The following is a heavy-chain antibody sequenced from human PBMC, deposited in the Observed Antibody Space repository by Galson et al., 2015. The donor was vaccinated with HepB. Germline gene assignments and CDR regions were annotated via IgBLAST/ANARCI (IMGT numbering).Heavy chain of an antibody. J-gene: IGHJ4*02. Sequence: SLRLSCAASGFTFSSYGMHWVRQAPGKGLEWVAVIWYDGNNKYYVDSVKGRFTISRDNSKNTLYLQMNSLRAEDTAVYYCARDRSMVTMFSYFDYWGQGTLVTVSS. V-gene: IGHV3-33*01. CDR2: IWYDGNNK. D-gene: IGHD3-10*02. CDR1: GFTFSSYG. CDR3: ARDRSMVTMFSYFDY.